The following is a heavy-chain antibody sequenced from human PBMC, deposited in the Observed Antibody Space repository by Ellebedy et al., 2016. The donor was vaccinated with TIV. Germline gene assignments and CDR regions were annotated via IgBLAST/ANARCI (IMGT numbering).Heavy chain of an antibody. CDR3: ARDRNRPRPRQITFGGVIPYAGVDY. Sequence: SETLSLTXTVSGGSISSSSYYWGWIRQPPGKGLEWIGSIYYSGSTYYNPSLKSRVTISVDTSKNQFSLKLSSVTAADTAVYYCARDRNRPRPRQITFGGVIPYAGVDYWGQGTLVTVSS. J-gene: IGHJ4*02. CDR2: IYYSGST. CDR1: GGSISSSSYY. D-gene: IGHD3-16*02. V-gene: IGHV4-39*07.